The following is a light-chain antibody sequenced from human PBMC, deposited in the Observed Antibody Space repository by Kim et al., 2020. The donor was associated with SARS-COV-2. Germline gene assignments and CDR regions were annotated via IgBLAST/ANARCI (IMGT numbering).Light chain of an antibody. V-gene: IGKV3-11*01. J-gene: IGKJ4*01. CDR1: PNVGIS. CDR2: DAA. Sequence: PGESPTLSCRASPNVGISLAWYQQTPGQAPRLLIYDAAIRAAGIPDRFSGSGSGTDFTLTIGSLAPEDFAVYYCQQRGNWPPALTFGGGTKLEI. CDR3: QQRGNWPPALT.